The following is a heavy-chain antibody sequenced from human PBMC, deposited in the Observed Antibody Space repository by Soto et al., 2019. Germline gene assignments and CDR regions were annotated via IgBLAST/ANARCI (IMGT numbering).Heavy chain of an antibody. V-gene: IGHV3-15*01. CDR3: TTEHTYEYCSGGSCYSYGDY. J-gene: IGHJ4*02. Sequence: PGGSLRLSCAASGFTFSNAWMSWVRQAPGKGLEWVGRIKSKTDGGTTDYAAPVKGRFTISRDDSKNTLYLQMNSLKTEDTAVYYCTTEHTYEYCSGGSCYSYGDYWGQGTLVTVSS. CDR1: GFTFSNAW. CDR2: IKSKTDGGTT. D-gene: IGHD2-15*01.